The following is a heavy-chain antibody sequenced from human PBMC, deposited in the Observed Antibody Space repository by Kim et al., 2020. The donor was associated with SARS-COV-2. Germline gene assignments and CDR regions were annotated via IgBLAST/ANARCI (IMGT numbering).Heavy chain of an antibody. J-gene: IGHJ4*02. CDR2: INHSGST. Sequence: SETLSLTCAVYGGSFSGYYWSWIRQPPGKGLEWIGEINHSGSTNYNPSLKSRVTISVDTSKNQFSLKLSSVTAADTAVYYCARTTMVRGPIYYWGQGTLV. V-gene: IGHV4-34*01. D-gene: IGHD3-10*01. CDR1: GGSFSGYY. CDR3: ARTTMVRGPIYY.